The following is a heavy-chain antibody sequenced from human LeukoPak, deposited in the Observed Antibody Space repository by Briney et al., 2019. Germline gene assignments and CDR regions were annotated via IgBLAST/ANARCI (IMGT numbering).Heavy chain of an antibody. D-gene: IGHD1-26*01. CDR3: ARGEWDLNWFDP. V-gene: IGHV4-38-2*02. J-gene: IGHJ5*02. CDR1: AYSISSGYY. Sequence: SETLSLTCTVSAYSISSGYYWGWIRQPPGKGLECIGTIYHSGSTYYNPSLKSRVTISVDTSKNQFSLRLSSVTAADTAVYYCARGEWDLNWFDPWGQGTLVTVSS. CDR2: IYHSGST.